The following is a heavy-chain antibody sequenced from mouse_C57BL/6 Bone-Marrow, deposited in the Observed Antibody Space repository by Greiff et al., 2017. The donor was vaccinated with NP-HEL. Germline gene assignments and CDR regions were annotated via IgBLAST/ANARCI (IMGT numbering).Heavy chain of an antibody. Sequence: VQGVESGGGLVQPKGSLKLSCAASGFSFNTYAMNWVRQAPGKGLEWVARIRSKSNNYATYYADSVKDRFTISRDDSESMLYLQMNNLKTEDTAMYYCVRQRGLLRPGYFDVWGTGTTVTVSS. CDR2: IRSKSNNYAT. CDR1: GFSFNTYA. CDR3: VRQRGLLRPGYFDV. J-gene: IGHJ1*03. D-gene: IGHD1-2*01. V-gene: IGHV10-1*01.